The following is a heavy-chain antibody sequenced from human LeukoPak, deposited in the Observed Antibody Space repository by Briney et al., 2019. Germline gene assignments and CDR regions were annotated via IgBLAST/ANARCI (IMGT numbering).Heavy chain of an antibody. Sequence: QTGGSLRLSCAASGFTFSSYAMHWVRQAPGKGLEYVSAISSNGGSTYYANSVKGRFTISRDNSKNTLYLQMGSLRAEDMAVYYCARDGGVDFWSGSNLQVTYYYYMDVWGKGTTVTVSS. J-gene: IGHJ6*03. V-gene: IGHV3-64*01. CDR1: GFTFSSYA. D-gene: IGHD3-3*01. CDR3: ARDGGVDFWSGSNLQVTYYYYMDV. CDR2: ISSNGGST.